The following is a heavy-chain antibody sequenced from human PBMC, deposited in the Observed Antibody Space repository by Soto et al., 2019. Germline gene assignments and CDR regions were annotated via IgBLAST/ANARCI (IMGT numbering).Heavy chain of an antibody. CDR2: IFPDDSDT. Sequence: PGESLKISCKASGYIIKNYWIGWVRQMPGQGLEWMGIIFPDDSDTRYSPSFQGHVTISVDKSISTAYVQWSSLKASDTAIYYCARSTSVGYFDYWGLGTLVTVSS. J-gene: IGHJ4*02. V-gene: IGHV5-51*01. D-gene: IGHD2-2*01. CDR1: GYIIKNYW. CDR3: ARSTSVGYFDY.